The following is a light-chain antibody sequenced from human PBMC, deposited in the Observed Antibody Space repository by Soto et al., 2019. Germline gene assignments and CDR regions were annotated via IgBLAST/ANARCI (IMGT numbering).Light chain of an antibody. CDR3: REGKSCPS. V-gene: IGKV3-15*01. CDR1: QSVSSN. CDR2: GAS. Sequence: EIVLTQSPAILSVSPGERATLSCRASQSVSSNLAWYQQKPGQAPRLLIYGASTRATGIPARFSGSGSGTEFTLTISSLRSEDLASDDCREGKSCPSVGHRTGLEIK. J-gene: IGKJ5*01.